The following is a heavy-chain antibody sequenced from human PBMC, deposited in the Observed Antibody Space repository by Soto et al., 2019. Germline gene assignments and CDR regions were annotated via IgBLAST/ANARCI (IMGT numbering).Heavy chain of an antibody. Sequence: QMQLVESGGGVVQPGRSLRLSCVGSGFSFSISDMHWLRQTPGKGLEWVAVISYDGTIKFYTDYLKGRFTISRDNSKNTVYMQMSSLRPEDTAVYFCARNGAGSYFNYWGQGTLVTVSS. CDR3: ARNGAGSYFNY. V-gene: IGHV3-30*03. D-gene: IGHD3-10*01. CDR1: GFSFSISD. CDR2: ISYDGTIK. J-gene: IGHJ4*02.